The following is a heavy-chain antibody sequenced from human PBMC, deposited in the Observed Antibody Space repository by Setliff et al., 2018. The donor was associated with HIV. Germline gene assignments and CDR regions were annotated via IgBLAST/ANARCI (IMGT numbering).Heavy chain of an antibody. V-gene: IGHV4-39*01. CDR1: GGSISVSSSYY. CDR3: ARFHQRGYSYGYTDY. CDR2: MFYSGGA. D-gene: IGHD5-18*01. Sequence: SETLSLTCTVSGGSISVSSSYYWGWIRQPPGKGLERIGNMFYSGGAYYNPSLKSRLTISVDTSKNQLSLKLSSVTAAGTAVYYCARFHQRGYSYGYTDYWGQGTLVTVSS. J-gene: IGHJ4*02.